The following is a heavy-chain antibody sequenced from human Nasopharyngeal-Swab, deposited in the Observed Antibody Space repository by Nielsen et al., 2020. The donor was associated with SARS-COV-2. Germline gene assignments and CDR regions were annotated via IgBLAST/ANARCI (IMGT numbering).Heavy chain of an antibody. CDR2: INSDGSST. J-gene: IGHJ6*03. CDR3: ARARGEQWLVRSRYMDV. Sequence: GGSLRLSCAASGFTFSSYWMHWVRQAPGKGLVWVSRINSDGSSTSYADSVKGRFTISRDNAKNTLYLQMNSLRAEDTAVYYCARARGEQWLVRSRYMDVWGKGTTVTVSS. D-gene: IGHD6-19*01. V-gene: IGHV3-74*01. CDR1: GFTFSSYW.